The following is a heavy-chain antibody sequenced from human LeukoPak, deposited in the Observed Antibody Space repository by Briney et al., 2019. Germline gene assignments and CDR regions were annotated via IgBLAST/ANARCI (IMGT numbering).Heavy chain of an antibody. V-gene: IGHV4-34*01. CDR3: ARFAVTAPQNHYYLDV. Sequence: NPSETLSLTCNVSGGSFNGYYWTWIRQPPGKGLEWIAEIYHIGTTNHNPSLKSRVSVSTDTSKNQFFLRLTSVTAADTALYYCARFAVTAPQNHYYLDVWGEVTTVTVSS. J-gene: IGHJ6*03. CDR2: IYHIGTT. CDR1: GGSFNGYY. D-gene: IGHD2-21*02.